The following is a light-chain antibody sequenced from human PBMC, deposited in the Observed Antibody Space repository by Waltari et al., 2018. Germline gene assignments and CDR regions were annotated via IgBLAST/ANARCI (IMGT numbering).Light chain of an antibody. CDR3: FSYVDSSTSV. CDR1: SSDVGGYNL. J-gene: IGLJ2*01. Sequence: QSALTQPASVSGSPGQSITISCTGTSSDVGGYNLVSWYQQHPRKAPKLKIYEFNKRPSGVSTRCSGSKSCNTASLTIAGLQAEDEADYYCFSYVDSSTSVFGGGTKLTVL. CDR2: EFN. V-gene: IGLV2-23*02.